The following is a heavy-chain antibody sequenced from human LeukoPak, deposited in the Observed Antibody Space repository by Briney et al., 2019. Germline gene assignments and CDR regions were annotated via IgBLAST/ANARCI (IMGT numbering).Heavy chain of an antibody. CDR1: GYTFTGCY. J-gene: IGHJ4*02. CDR3: ARISSSWYYFDY. V-gene: IGHV1-2*06. D-gene: IGHD6-13*01. Sequence: ASVKVSCKASGYTFTGCYMHWVRQAPGQGLEWMGRINPNSGGTNYAQKFQGRVTMTRDTSISTAYMGLSRLRSDDTAVYYCARISSSWYYFDYWGQGTLVTVSS. CDR2: INPNSGGT.